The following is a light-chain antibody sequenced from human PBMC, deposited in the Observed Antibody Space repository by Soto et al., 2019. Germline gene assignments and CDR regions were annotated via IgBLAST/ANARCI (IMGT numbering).Light chain of an antibody. J-gene: IGKJ4*01. CDR3: QQYNNWPPLT. CDR1: QSVTRN. V-gene: IGKV3D-15*01. Sequence: EIVMTQSPATLSVSPGERATLSCRASQSVTRNLAWYQQKPGQAPRLLIYGASIRATGIPARFSGSGSGTEFTRTISSLQSEDFAVYYCQQYNNWPPLTFGGGTKVEIK. CDR2: GAS.